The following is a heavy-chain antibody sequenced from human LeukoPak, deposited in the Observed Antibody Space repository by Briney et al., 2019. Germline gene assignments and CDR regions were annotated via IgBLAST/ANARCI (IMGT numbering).Heavy chain of an antibody. J-gene: IGHJ5*02. CDR1: GYSFTSCW. CDR2: IDPSDSYT. Sequence: GESLRVSCKGSGYSFTSCWSSWVRQMPGKGLEWMGRIDPSDSYTNYSPSFQGHVTISADKSISTAYLQWSSLKASDTAMYYCARHSSSFFDPWGQGTLVTVSS. CDR3: ARHSSSFFDP. V-gene: IGHV5-10-1*01. D-gene: IGHD6-13*01.